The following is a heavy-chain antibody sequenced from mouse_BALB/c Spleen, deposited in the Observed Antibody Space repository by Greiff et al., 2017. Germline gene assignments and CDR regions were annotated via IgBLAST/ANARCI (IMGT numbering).Heavy chain of an antibody. J-gene: IGHJ4*01. CDR2: ISDGGSYT. Sequence: DVKLVESGGGLVKPGGSLKLSCAASGFTFSDYYMYWVRQTPEKRLEWVATISDGGSYTYYPDSVKGRFTISRDNAKNNLYLQMSSLKSEDTAMYYCARAYRYYYAMDYWGQGTSVTVSS. CDR3: ARAYRYYYAMDY. CDR1: GFTFSDYY. V-gene: IGHV5-4*02. D-gene: IGHD2-14*01.